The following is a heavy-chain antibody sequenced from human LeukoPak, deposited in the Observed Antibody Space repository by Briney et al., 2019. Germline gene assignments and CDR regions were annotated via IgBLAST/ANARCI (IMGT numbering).Heavy chain of an antibody. CDR1: GGSISSSSYY. J-gene: IGHJ4*02. Sequence: SETLSLTCTVSGGSISSSSYYWGWIRQPPGKGLEWIGSIYYSGSTYYNPSLKSRVTISVDTSKNQFSLKLSSVTAADTAVYYCARFYGSSGYGSQDYWGQGTLVTVSS. D-gene: IGHD3-22*01. CDR2: IYYSGST. V-gene: IGHV4-39*01. CDR3: ARFYGSSGYGSQDY.